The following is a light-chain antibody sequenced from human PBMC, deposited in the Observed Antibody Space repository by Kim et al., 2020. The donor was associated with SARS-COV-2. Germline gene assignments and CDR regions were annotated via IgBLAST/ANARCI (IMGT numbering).Light chain of an antibody. Sequence: ASIGDRVSISCRASQAISKYLAWYQQKPGKAPKLLIYAASTLQSGVPSRFSGSGSGTDFTLTINSLQPEDVATYYCQKYNGAPWTFGQGTKVDIK. CDR2: AAS. J-gene: IGKJ1*01. V-gene: IGKV1-27*01. CDR1: QAISKY. CDR3: QKYNGAPWT.